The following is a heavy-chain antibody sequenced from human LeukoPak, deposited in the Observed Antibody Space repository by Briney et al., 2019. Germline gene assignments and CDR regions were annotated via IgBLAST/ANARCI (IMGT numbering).Heavy chain of an antibody. J-gene: IGHJ4*02. CDR2: IYHSGST. V-gene: IGHV4-4*02. CDR1: GGSISSSNW. Sequence: SSGTLSLTCAVSGGSISSSNWWSWVRQPPGKGLEWIGEIYHSGSTNYNPSLKSRVTISVDKSKNQFSLKLCSVTAADTAVYYCARGGVAAAADFDYWGQGTLVTVSS. CDR3: ARGGVAAAADFDY. D-gene: IGHD6-13*01.